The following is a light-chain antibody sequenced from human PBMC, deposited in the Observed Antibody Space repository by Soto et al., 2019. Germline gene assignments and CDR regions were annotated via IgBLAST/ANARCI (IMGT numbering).Light chain of an antibody. J-gene: IGKJ1*01. V-gene: IGKV3-20*01. Sequence: EIVLTQSPATLSLSPGERATLSCRASQSVSSYLAWYQQKPGQAPRLLIHGASNRATGIPDRFNGSGSGTDFTLTISRLEPEDFAVYYCQQFGSSLWTFGQGTKVDIK. CDR1: QSVSSY. CDR3: QQFGSSLWT. CDR2: GAS.